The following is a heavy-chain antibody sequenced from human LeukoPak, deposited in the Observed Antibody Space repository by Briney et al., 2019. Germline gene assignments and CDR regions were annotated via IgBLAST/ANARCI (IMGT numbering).Heavy chain of an antibody. D-gene: IGHD3-10*01. CDR3: ARGALYGPVAWFDP. CDR2: IYHSGST. J-gene: IGHJ5*02. V-gene: IGHV4-30-2*05. CDR1: GGSISSGGYY. Sequence: SETLSLTCTVSGGSISSGGYYWSWIRQPPGKGLEWIGYIYHSGSTYYNPSLKSRVTISVDTSKNQFSLKLSSVTAADTAVYYCARGALYGPVAWFDPWGQGTLVTVSS.